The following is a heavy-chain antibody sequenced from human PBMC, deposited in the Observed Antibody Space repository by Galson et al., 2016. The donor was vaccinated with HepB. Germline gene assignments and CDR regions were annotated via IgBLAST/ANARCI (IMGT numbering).Heavy chain of an antibody. CDR3: TTERYFNSSGYHPFGS. V-gene: IGHV3-15*01. D-gene: IGHD3-22*01. Sequence: SLRLSCAASGFTFNNGYMSWVRQASGQGLEWVGRVISKADGGSTNYAAPVRGRFIISTDDSNDTVYLQMNSLKTEDTAVYFCTTERYFNSSGYHPFGSWGQGALVTVSS. J-gene: IGHJ4*02. CDR1: GFTFNNGY. CDR2: VISKADGGST.